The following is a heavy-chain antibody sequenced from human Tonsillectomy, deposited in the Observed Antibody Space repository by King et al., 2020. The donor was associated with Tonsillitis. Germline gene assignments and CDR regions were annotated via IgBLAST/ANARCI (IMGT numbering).Heavy chain of an antibody. CDR3: ARDPKTTGDAFDL. V-gene: IGHV3-53*01. Sequence: VQLVESRGGLIQPGGSLRLSCAGSGFTVSSNNMNWVRQAPGKELEWVSVIYSGGSTNYAGSVKGRFTISRDNSKNTTYLQMNSLRAEDTAVYFCARDPKTTGDAFDLWGQGTMVIVSS. J-gene: IGHJ3*01. CDR1: GFTVSSNN. CDR2: IYSGGST. D-gene: IGHD1-1*01.